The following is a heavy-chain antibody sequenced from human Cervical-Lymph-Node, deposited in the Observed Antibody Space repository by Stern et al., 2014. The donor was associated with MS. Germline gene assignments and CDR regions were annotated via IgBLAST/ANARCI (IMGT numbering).Heavy chain of an antibody. Sequence: EVPLVQSGGGLVQPGGSLRLSCAASGFTFRSYSMNLVLQAPGTGLAWFASLSSGGSYIYYADSLKGRFTISRDNAKNSLYLQMNSLRAEDTAVYYCARGRGGNYRYYFDYWGQGTLVTVSS. D-gene: IGHD4-23*01. V-gene: IGHV3-21*01. CDR1: GFTFRSYS. J-gene: IGHJ4*02. CDR3: ARGRGGNYRYYFDY. CDR2: LSSGGSYI.